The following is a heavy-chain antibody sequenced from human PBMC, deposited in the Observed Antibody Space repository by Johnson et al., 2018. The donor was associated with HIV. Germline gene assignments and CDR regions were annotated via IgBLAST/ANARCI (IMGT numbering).Heavy chain of an antibody. CDR3: AREGGKAINDAFDI. J-gene: IGHJ3*02. D-gene: IGHD3-16*01. CDR2: ISYAVSNK. Sequence: QLVESGGGVVQPGRSLRLSCAASGFTFSTYAMHWVRQAPGEGLEWVAIISYAVSNKYYADSVKGRFTISRDNSKNTLYLQMNSLIAEDSAVYYCAREGGKAINDAFDIWGQGTMVTVSS. CDR1: GFTFSTYA. V-gene: IGHV3-30-3*01.